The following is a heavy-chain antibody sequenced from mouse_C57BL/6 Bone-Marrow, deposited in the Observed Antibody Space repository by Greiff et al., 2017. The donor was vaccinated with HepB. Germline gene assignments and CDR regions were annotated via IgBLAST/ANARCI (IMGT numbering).Heavy chain of an antibody. V-gene: IGHV1-39*01. D-gene: IGHD2-4*01. CDR2: INPNYGTT. CDR1: GYSFTDYN. Sequence: EVQLQESGPELVKPGASVKISCKASGYSFTDYNMNWVKQSNGKSLEWIGVINPNYGTTSYNQKFKGKATLTVDQYSSTAYMQLNSLTSEDSAVSYCARRWDYDRDYYAMDYWGQGTSVTVSS. CDR3: ARRWDYDRDYYAMDY. J-gene: IGHJ4*01.